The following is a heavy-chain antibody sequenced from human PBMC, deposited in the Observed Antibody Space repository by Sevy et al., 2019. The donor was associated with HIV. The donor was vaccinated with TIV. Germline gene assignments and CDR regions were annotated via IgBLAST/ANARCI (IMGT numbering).Heavy chain of an antibody. CDR3: ARARYSGYDLSPYFDY. V-gene: IGHV1-2*02. CDR2: INPNSGGT. J-gene: IGHJ4*02. Sequence: ASVKVSCKASGYTFTGYYMHWVRQAPGQGLEWMGWINPNSGGTNYAQTFQGRVTMTRDTSISTAYMELSRLRSDDTAVYYCARARYSGYDLSPYFDYWGQGTLVTVSS. CDR1: GYTFTGYY. D-gene: IGHD5-12*01.